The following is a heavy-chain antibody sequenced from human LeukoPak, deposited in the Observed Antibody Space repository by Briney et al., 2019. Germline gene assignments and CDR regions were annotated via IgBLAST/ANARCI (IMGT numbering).Heavy chain of an antibody. V-gene: IGHV1-46*01. CDR2: IDPSGGST. CDR3: ARDWGIQQWPPSYFDY. D-gene: IGHD5-18*01. CDR1: GYSFTSYW. J-gene: IGHJ4*02. Sequence: GESLKISCKGSGYSFTSYWIGWVRQAPGQGLEWMGIIDPSGGSTTYAQKFQGRVTMTRDTSTSTVYMELTSLRSEDTAMYYCARDWGIQQWPPSYFDYWGQGTLVTVSS.